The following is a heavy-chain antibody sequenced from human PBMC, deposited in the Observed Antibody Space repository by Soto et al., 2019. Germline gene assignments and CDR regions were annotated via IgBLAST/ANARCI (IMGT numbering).Heavy chain of an antibody. J-gene: IGHJ6*02. D-gene: IGHD2-2*01. CDR3: ARSQGSSTSLEIYYYYYYGMDV. CDR1: GGTFGSYA. CDR2: IIPITATA. V-gene: IGHV1-69*01. Sequence: QVQLVQSGAEVKKPGSSVKVSCKASGGTFGSYAISWVRQAPGQGLEWMGGIIPITATANYAQKFQGRVTITADESMSTASRQRSSLRSEDTAVYYCARSQGSSTSLEIYYYYYYGMDVWGQGTTVTVSS.